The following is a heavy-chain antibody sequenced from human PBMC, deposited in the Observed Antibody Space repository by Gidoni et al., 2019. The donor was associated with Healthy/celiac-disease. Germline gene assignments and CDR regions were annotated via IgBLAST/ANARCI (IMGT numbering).Heavy chain of an antibody. CDR2: ISDYGSNK. Sequence: QVQLVESGGGVVQPGRSLRLSCAASGFTFSSYAMPWVRQAPGKGLEWVAVISDYGSNKYYAVSVKGRFTSSRDNSKNRLYRQMNSLRAEDTAVYYCARDGIMITFGGVIVSDRNYYFDYWGQGTLVTVSS. D-gene: IGHD3-16*02. V-gene: IGHV3-30*14. J-gene: IGHJ4*02. CDR3: ARDGIMITFGGVIVSDRNYYFDY. CDR1: GFTFSSYA.